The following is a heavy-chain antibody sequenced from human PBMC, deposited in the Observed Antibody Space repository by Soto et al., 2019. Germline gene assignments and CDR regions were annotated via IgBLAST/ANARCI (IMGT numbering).Heavy chain of an antibody. CDR3: AKDQPPRVAVAGNYYYYGMDV. CDR2: ISYDGSNK. CDR1: GFTFSSYG. V-gene: IGHV3-30*18. Sequence: GGSLRLSCAASGFTFSSYGMHWVRQAPGKGLEWVAVISYDGSNKYYADSVKGRFTISRDNSKNTLYLQMNSLRAEDTAVYYCAKDQPPRVAVAGNYYYYGMDVWGQGTTVTVSS. J-gene: IGHJ6*02. D-gene: IGHD6-19*01.